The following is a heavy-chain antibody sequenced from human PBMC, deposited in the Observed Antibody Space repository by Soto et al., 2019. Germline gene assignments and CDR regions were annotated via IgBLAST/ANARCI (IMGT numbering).Heavy chain of an antibody. CDR1: GGSISSYY. D-gene: IGHD4-17*01. CDR2: IYYSGST. V-gene: IGHV4-59*08. J-gene: IGHJ3*02. CDR3: ARQRRSSLVYGDYGLVGRAFDI. Sequence: SETLSLTCTVSGGSISSYYWSWIRQPPGKGLEWIGYIYYSGSTNYNPSLKSRVTISVDTSKNQFSLKLSSVTAADTAVYYCARQRRSSLVYGDYGLVGRAFDIWGQGTMVTVSS.